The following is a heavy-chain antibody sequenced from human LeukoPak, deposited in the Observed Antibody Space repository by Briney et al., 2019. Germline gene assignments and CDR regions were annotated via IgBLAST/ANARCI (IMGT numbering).Heavy chain of an antibody. CDR2: IKSKTDGGTT. J-gene: IGHJ3*02. Sequence: NPGGSLRLSCAASGFTFSNAWMSWVRQAPGKGLEWVGRIKSKTDGGTTDYAAPVKGRITTSRDDSKNTLYLQMNSLKTEDTAVYYCTTDITMIIDAFDIWGQGTMVTVSS. D-gene: IGHD3-22*01. CDR3: TTDITMIIDAFDI. CDR1: GFTFSNAW. V-gene: IGHV3-15*01.